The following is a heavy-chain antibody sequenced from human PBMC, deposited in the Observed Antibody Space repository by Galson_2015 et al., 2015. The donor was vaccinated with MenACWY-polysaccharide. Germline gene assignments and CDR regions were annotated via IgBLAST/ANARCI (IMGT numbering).Heavy chain of an antibody. D-gene: IGHD2/OR15-2a*01. J-gene: IGHJ6*02. V-gene: IGHV3-30-3*01. Sequence: SLRLSCAASGFTFSSYAIHWVRQAPGKGLEWVAIISYDGSNKYYADSVKGQFTISRDNSKDTMYLQMNSLKSDDTAVYYSARTYCSRTTCYGMDVWGQGTTVTVSS. CDR3: ARTYCSRTTCYGMDV. CDR1: GFTFSSYA. CDR2: ISYDGSNK.